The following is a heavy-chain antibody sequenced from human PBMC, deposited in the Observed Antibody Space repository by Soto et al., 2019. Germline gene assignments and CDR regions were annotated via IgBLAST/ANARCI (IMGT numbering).Heavy chain of an antibody. Sequence: QLQLQESGSGLVKPSQTLSLTCAVSGDSITSDLYSWSWIRQPPGKGLEWIGYIYHSGNTFANPSLKSRFTISVDRFKNQFSLKLNSVTAADTAVYYCARGHIGFDIWGQGTMVTVSS. J-gene: IGHJ3*02. CDR2: IYHSGNT. D-gene: IGHD2-21*01. CDR3: ARGHIGFDI. V-gene: IGHV4-30-2*01. CDR1: GDSITSDLYS.